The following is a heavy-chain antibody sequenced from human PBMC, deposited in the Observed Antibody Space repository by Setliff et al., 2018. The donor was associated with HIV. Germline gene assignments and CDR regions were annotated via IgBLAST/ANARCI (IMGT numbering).Heavy chain of an antibody. Sequence: PSETLSLTCAVSGYSISSGYYWGWIRQPPGKGLEWIGTIYHSGSTYYNPSLKSRVTISVDTSKNQFSLRLSSVTAADSAVYYCARRRETIVVVIGIPNWYFDLWGQGIPVTVSS. CDR1: GYSISSGYY. V-gene: IGHV4-38-2*01. D-gene: IGHD2-21*01. CDR2: IYHSGST. J-gene: IGHJ2*01. CDR3: ARRRETIVVVIGIPNWYFDL.